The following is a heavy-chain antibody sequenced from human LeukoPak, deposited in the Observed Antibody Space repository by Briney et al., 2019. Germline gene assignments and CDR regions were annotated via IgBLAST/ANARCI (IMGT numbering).Heavy chain of an antibody. CDR3: ASDRDYYDSSGYLFDY. CDR2: IKQVESEK. Sequence: RGSLRLSCAASGFTFSRYWMSWVRQAPGKGLEWVANIKQVESEKYYVDSGKGRFTISRDTAKNSLYLQMNSLRAEDTAVYYCASDRDYYDSSGYLFDYWGQGTLVTVSS. J-gene: IGHJ4*02. V-gene: IGHV3-7*01. CDR1: GFTFSRYW. D-gene: IGHD3-22*01.